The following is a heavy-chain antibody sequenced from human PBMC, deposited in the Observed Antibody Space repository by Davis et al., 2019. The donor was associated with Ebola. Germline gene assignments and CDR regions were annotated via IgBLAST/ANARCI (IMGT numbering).Heavy chain of an antibody. Sequence: GESLKISCAASGFTFIGHWMSWVRQSPGKGLEWVSAITSSGGLTGYADSVKGRFTISRDNSKNTLYLQMSSLRAEDTAMYYCAKRTDSRSFEFWGQGTLVTVSS. J-gene: IGHJ4*02. CDR2: ITSSGGLT. CDR1: GFTFIGHW. D-gene: IGHD1-14*01. V-gene: IGHV3-23*01. CDR3: AKRTDSRSFEF.